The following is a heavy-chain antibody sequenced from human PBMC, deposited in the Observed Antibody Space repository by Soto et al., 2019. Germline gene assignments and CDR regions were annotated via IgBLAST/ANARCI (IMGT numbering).Heavy chain of an antibody. Sequence: QVQLVESGGRVVQPGRSLRLSCAASGFTFSSYGMHWVRQAPGKGLEWVAVIWYDGSNKYYADSVKGRFTISRDNSKNTLYLQMNSLRAEDTAVYYCAREIIYYDSSGSCDYWGQGTLVTVSS. J-gene: IGHJ4*02. CDR3: AREIIYYDSSGSCDY. CDR2: IWYDGSNK. V-gene: IGHV3-33*01. D-gene: IGHD3-22*01. CDR1: GFTFSSYG.